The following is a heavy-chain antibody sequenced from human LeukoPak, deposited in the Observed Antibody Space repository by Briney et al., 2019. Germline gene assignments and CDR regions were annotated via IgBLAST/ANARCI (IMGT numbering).Heavy chain of an antibody. CDR2: ISGSGGST. J-gene: IGHJ6*03. V-gene: IGHV3-23*01. Sequence: PGGTLRLSCAASGFTFSSYGMSWVRQAPGKGLEWVSAISGSGGSTYYADSVKGRFTISRDNSKNTLYLQMNSLRAEDTAVYYCAKDSQYHYGDYPTGYYYYMDVWGKGTTVTVSS. D-gene: IGHD4-17*01. CDR3: AKDSQYHYGDYPTGYYYYMDV. CDR1: GFTFSSYG.